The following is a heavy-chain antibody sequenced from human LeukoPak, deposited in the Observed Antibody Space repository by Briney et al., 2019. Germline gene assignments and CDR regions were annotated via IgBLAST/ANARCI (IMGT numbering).Heavy chain of an antibody. Sequence: GGSLRLSCAASGCTFSSYWMHWVRQAPGKGLVWVSRINSDGSTTNYADSVKGRFTISRDNAKNTLYLQMNSLRADDTAVYYCARAGQYRFDYWGQGALVTVSS. D-gene: IGHD2/OR15-2a*01. CDR1: GCTFSSYW. J-gene: IGHJ4*02. CDR3: ARAGQYRFDY. CDR2: INSDGSTT. V-gene: IGHV3-74*01.